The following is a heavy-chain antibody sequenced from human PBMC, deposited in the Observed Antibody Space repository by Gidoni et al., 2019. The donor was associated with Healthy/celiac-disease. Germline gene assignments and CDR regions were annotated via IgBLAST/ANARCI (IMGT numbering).Heavy chain of an antibody. CDR2: ISYDGSNK. CDR3: AKDFKKYGRVTDPRATFDY. V-gene: IGHV3-30*18. J-gene: IGHJ4*02. CDR1: GFTFSSYG. D-gene: IGHD4-4*01. Sequence: QVQLVESGGGVVQPGRSLRLSCAASGFTFSSYGMHWVRQAPGKGLEWVAVISYDGSNKYYADSVKGRFTIARDNSKNTLYLQMNSLRAEDTAVYYCAKDFKKYGRVTDPRATFDYWGQGTLVTVSS.